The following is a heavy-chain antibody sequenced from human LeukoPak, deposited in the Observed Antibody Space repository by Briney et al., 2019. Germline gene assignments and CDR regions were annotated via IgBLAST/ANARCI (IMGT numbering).Heavy chain of an antibody. CDR1: GFTVSSNY. D-gene: IGHD3-22*01. V-gene: IGHV3-53*01. CDR3: ARDGYYDSSGYYH. J-gene: IGHJ5*02. CDR2: IYSGGST. Sequence: GGSLRLSCAASGFTVSSNYMSWVRQAPGKGLEWVSVIYSGGSTYYADSVKGRFTTSRDNSKNTLYLQMNSLRAEDTAVYYCARDGYYDSSGYYHWGQGTLVTVSS.